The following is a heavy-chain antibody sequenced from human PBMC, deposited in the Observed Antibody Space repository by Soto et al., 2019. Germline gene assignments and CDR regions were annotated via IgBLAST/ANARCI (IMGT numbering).Heavy chain of an antibody. V-gene: IGHV1-2*04. D-gene: IGHD3-10*01. Sequence: ASVKVSCKASGYTFTGYYIHWVRQAPRQGLEWMGWINPNSGGTNYAQKFQGWVTMTRDTSISTAYMELSRLRSDDTAVYHCARETIYGSGSIGGWSDPWGQATLVTVSS. J-gene: IGHJ5*02. CDR2: INPNSGGT. CDR1: GYTFTGYY. CDR3: ARETIYGSGSIGGWSDP.